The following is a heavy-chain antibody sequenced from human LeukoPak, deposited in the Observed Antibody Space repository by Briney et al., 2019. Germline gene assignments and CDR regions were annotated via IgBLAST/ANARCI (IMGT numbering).Heavy chain of an antibody. CDR1: GYTFTDYY. V-gene: IGHV1-69-2*01. Sequence: ASVKVSCKVSGYTFTDYYMHWVQQAPGKGLEWMGLVDPEDGETIYAEKFQGRVTITADTSTDTAYMELSSLRSEDTAVYYRATGGYDRTAAYYYYYMDVWGKGTTVTVSS. CDR3: ATGGYDRTAAYYYYYMDV. D-gene: IGHD5-12*01. J-gene: IGHJ6*03. CDR2: VDPEDGET.